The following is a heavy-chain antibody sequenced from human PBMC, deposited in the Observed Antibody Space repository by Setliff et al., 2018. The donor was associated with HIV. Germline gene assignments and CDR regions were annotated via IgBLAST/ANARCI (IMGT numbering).Heavy chain of an antibody. CDR1: GGSISSNNW. Sequence: SETLSLTCAVSGGSISSNNWWSWVRQHPGKGLEWIGEIYHGGSTNYNSSLKSRVTISVDKSKNQFSLKLSSVTAADTAVYYCARSSTPDSSAYYPDYWGQGTLVTVSS. D-gene: IGHD3-22*01. V-gene: IGHV4-4*02. CDR3: ARSSTPDSSAYYPDY. J-gene: IGHJ4*02. CDR2: IYHGGST.